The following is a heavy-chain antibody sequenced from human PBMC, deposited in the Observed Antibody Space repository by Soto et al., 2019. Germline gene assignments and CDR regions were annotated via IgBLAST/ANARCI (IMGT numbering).Heavy chain of an antibody. CDR3: ASDYGGPTPDY. Sequence: QVQLVQSGAEVKKPGSSVKVSCKASGGTFSSYTISWVRQAPGQGLEWMGRIIPILGIANYAQKFQGRVTINADKSTSTAYMELSSLRSEDTAVYYCASDYGGPTPDYWGQGTLVTVSS. D-gene: IGHD4-17*01. CDR2: IIPILGIA. J-gene: IGHJ4*02. CDR1: GGTFSSYT. V-gene: IGHV1-69*02.